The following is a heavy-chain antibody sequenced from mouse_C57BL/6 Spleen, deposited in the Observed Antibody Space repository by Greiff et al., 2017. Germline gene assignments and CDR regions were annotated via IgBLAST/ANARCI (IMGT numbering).Heavy chain of an antibody. Sequence: QVQLQQPGAELVKPGASVKMSCKASGYTFTSYWITWVKPRPGQGLAWIGDIYPGSGSTNYNEKFKSKATLTVDTSSSTAYMQHSSLTSEDSAVYYGARDAKTTEVDYWGQGTTLTGS. V-gene: IGHV1-55*01. CDR3: ARDAKTTEVDY. J-gene: IGHJ2*01. D-gene: IGHD1-1*01. CDR1: GYTFTSYW. CDR2: IYPGSGST.